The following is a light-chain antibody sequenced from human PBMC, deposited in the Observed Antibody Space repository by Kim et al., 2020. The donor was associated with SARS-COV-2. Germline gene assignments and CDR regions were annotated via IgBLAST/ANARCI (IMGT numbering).Light chain of an antibody. J-gene: IGKJ2*01. Sequence: SASVGDRVTIPCRASQSISNYLNWYQQKPGKAPKLLIYAASSLQSGVPSRFSGSGSGADFTLTINSLQPEDYATYSCQQSYRTPYTFGQGTKLEI. V-gene: IGKV1-39*01. CDR3: QQSYRTPYT. CDR2: AAS. CDR1: QSISNY.